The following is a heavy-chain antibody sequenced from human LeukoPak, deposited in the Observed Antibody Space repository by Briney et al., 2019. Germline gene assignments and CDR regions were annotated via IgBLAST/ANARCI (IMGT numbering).Heavy chain of an antibody. J-gene: IGHJ4*02. V-gene: IGHV3-48*01. CDR2: ISSSSSTI. CDR3: ARDVSSSRVGSPFDY. Sequence: GGSLRLSCAASGFTFSSYSMNWVRQAPGKGLEWVSYISSSSSTIYYADSVKGRFTISRDNAKNSLYLQMNSLRAEATAVYYCARDVSSSRVGSPFDYWGQGTLVTVSS. CDR1: GFTFSSYS. D-gene: IGHD6-13*01.